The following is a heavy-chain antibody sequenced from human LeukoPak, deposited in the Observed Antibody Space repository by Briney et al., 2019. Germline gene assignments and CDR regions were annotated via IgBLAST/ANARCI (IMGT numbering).Heavy chain of an antibody. V-gene: IGHV4-34*01. CDR3: ATLKGGYSGSYYHAFDI. Sequence: PSETLSLTCAVYGGSFSGYYWSWIRQPPGTGLEWIGEINHSGSTNYNPSLKSRVTISVDTSKNQFSLKLSSVTAADTAVYYCATLKGGYSGSYYHAFDIWGQGTMVTVSS. D-gene: IGHD1-26*01. CDR2: INHSGST. CDR1: GGSFSGYY. J-gene: IGHJ3*02.